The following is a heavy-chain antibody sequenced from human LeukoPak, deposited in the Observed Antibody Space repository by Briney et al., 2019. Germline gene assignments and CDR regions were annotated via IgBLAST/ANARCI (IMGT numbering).Heavy chain of an antibody. CDR2: INPNSGGT. D-gene: IGHD3-22*01. J-gene: IGHJ4*02. Sequence: GASVKVSCKASGYTFTGYYMHWVRQAPGQGLEWMGWINPNSGGTNYAQKFQGWVTMTRDTSISTAYMELSRLRSDDTAVYYCARSYYDSSGCIDYWGQGTLVTVSS. V-gene: IGHV1-2*04. CDR1: GYTFTGYY. CDR3: ARSYYDSSGCIDY.